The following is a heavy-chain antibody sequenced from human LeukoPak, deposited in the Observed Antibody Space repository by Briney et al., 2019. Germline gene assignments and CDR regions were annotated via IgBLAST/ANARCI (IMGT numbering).Heavy chain of an antibody. V-gene: IGHV3-48*03. CDR2: ISSSGSTI. CDR1: GFTFSSYE. D-gene: IGHD1-1*01. J-gene: IGHJ4*02. Sequence: GGSLRLSCAASGFTFSSYEMNWVRQAPGKGLEWVSYISSSGSTIYYADSVKGRFTISRDNAKNSLYLQMNSLRAEDTAVYYCARSGTSNDYGDSWGQGTLVTVSS. CDR3: ARSGTSNDYGDS.